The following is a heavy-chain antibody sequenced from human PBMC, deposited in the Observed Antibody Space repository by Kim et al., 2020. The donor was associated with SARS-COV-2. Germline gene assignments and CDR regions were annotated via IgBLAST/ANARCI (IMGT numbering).Heavy chain of an antibody. V-gene: IGHV3-21*01. CDR3: ARDRGAYYDILAYFDY. Sequence: SVKGRLTTPRDNAKNSLYLQMNSLRAEETDVYYCARDRGAYYDILAYFDYWGQGTLVTVSS. D-gene: IGHD3-9*01. J-gene: IGHJ4*02.